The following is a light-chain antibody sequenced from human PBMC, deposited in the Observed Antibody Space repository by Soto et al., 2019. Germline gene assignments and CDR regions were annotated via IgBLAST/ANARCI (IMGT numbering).Light chain of an antibody. CDR3: SSYAGSNNLHVV. CDR1: SSDVGGYNY. J-gene: IGLJ2*01. CDR2: EVS. V-gene: IGLV2-8*01. Sequence: ALTQPPSASGSPGQSVTISCTGTSSDVGGYNYVSWYQQHPGKAPKLMIYEVSKRPSGVPDRFSGSKSGNTASLTVSGLQAEDEADYYCSSYAGSNNLHVVFGGGTKLTVL.